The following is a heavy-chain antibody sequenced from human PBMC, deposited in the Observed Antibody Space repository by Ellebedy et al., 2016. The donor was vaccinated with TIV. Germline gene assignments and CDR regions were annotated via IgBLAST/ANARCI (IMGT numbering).Heavy chain of an antibody. CDR1: GLTFSNYD. J-gene: IGHJ4*02. V-gene: IGHV3-23*01. D-gene: IGHD3-16*01. CDR3: VTWGQSYGR. Sequence: GESLKISCVASGLTFSNYDMSWVRQTPGKGLEWVSSIWGNGARTYHADSVKGRFTISRDNSKNTLYLQMNSLRAEDTAVYYCVTWGQSYGRWGQGSLVTISS. CDR2: IWGNGART.